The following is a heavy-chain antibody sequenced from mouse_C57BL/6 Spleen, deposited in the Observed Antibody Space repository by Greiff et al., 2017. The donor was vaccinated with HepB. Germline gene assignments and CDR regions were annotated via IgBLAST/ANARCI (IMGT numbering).Heavy chain of an antibody. CDR3: ARGLSTVVPFAY. CDR1: GYAFSSSW. CDR2: IYPGDGDT. V-gene: IGHV1-82*01. D-gene: IGHD1-1*01. Sequence: QVQLKESGPELVKPGASVKISCKASGYAFSSSWMNWVKQRPGKGLEWIGRIYPGDGDTNYNGKFKGKATLTADKSSSTAYMQLSSLTSEDSAVYFGARGLSTVVPFAYWGQGTLVTVSA. J-gene: IGHJ3*01.